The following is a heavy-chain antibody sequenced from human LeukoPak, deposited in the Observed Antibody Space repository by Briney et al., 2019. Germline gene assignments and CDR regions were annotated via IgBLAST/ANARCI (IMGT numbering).Heavy chain of an antibody. D-gene: IGHD5-12*01. Sequence: SGTLSLTCAVSGGSISSSNWWSWVRQPPGKGLEWIGEIYHSGSTNYNPSLKSRVTISVDKSKNQFSLKLSSVTAADTAVYYCAREAEVATTSYYFDYWGQGTLVIVSS. V-gene: IGHV4-4*02. CDR3: AREAEVATTSYYFDY. CDR1: GGSISSSNW. J-gene: IGHJ4*02. CDR2: IYHSGST.